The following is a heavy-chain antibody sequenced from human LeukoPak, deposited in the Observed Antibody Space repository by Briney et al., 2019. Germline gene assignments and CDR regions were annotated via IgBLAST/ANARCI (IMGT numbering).Heavy chain of an antibody. V-gene: IGHV3-30*18. CDR1: GFTFSSYG. D-gene: IGHD5-24*01. Sequence: GGSLRLSCAASGFTFSSYGMHWVRQAPGKGLEWVAVISYDGSNKYYADSVKGRFTISRDNSKNTLYLQMNSLRAEDTAVYYCAKDGENVVEITTPTWGQGTLVTVSS. CDR3: AKDGENVVEITTPT. J-gene: IGHJ5*02. CDR2: ISYDGSNK.